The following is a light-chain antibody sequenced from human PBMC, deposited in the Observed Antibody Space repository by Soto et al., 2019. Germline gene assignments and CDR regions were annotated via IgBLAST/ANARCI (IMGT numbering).Light chain of an antibody. CDR3: QLFGSPWT. CDR2: GAS. J-gene: IGKJ1*01. Sequence: EIVLTQSPGTLSLSPGERATLSCRASQSVSSSYLAWYQQKPGQAPRLLIYGASSRATGIPDKFSGSGSGTFFTLTISRLEPQDFGVDSCQLFGSPWTFGQGTHVDI. CDR1: QSVSSSY. V-gene: IGKV3-20*01.